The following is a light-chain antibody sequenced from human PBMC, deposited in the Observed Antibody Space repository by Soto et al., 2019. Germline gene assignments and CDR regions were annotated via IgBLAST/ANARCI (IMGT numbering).Light chain of an antibody. V-gene: IGKV2-28*01. CDR2: FGS. J-gene: IGKJ5*01. CDR1: QSLLYNNTYNY. CDR3: MQALQSLT. Sequence: EIVMTQSPLTLPVTPGEPASISCRSSQSLLYNNTYNYLDWYVQKPGQSPQLLIYFGSNRAPGGPDRFSGSGSDTDFTLKINRVEAEDVGTYYCMQALQSLTYGQGTRLEIQ.